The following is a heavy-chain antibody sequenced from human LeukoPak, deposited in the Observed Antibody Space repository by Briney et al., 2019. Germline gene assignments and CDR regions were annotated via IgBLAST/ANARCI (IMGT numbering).Heavy chain of an antibody. D-gene: IGHD3-10*01. CDR3: ARGPSSGSGSYYNAY. Sequence: GASVKVSCKASGYTFTSYDINWVRQATGQGLEWMGWMNPNSGNTGYAQKFQGRATMTRNTSISTAYMELSSLRSEDTAVYYCARGPSSGSGSYYNAYWGQGTLVTVSS. V-gene: IGHV1-8*01. J-gene: IGHJ4*02. CDR2: MNPNSGNT. CDR1: GYTFTSYD.